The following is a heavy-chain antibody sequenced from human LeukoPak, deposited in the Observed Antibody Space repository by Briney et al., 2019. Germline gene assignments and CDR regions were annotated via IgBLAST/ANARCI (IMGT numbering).Heavy chain of an antibody. CDR2: IKQDGSEK. V-gene: IGHV3-7*05. J-gene: IGHJ1*01. CDR3: ARDGTEATVTTFEYFQH. CDR1: GFTFSSYW. D-gene: IGHD4-17*01. Sequence: PGGSLRLSCAASGFTFSSYWMSWVRQAPGKGLEWVANIKQDGSEKYYVDSVKGRFTISRDNAKNSLYLQMNSLRAEDTAVYYCARDGTEATVTTFEYFQHWGQGTLVTVSS.